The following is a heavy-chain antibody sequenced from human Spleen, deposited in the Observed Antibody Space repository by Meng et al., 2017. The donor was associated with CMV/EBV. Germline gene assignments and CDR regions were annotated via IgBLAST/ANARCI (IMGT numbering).Heavy chain of an antibody. CDR2: INGNGNYI. D-gene: IGHD6-19*01. Sequence: GESLKISCVGSRFNFSSHYMNWVRQAPGKGLEWVSSINGNGNYIYYADSVKGRFTISRDNAKKSLFLQMNSLRAEDTAVYYCARERMWGGLERSGWYYYGLDVWGQGTTVTVSS. V-gene: IGHV3-21*04. CDR3: ARERMWGGLERSGWYYYGLDV. J-gene: IGHJ6*02. CDR1: RFNFSSHY.